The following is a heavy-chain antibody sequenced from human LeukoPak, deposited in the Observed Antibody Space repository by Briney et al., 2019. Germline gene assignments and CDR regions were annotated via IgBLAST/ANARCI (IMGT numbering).Heavy chain of an antibody. D-gene: IGHD4-23*01. Sequence: SETLSLTCTVSGGSISSSSYYRSWIRQPPGKGLEWIGRIYTSGSNNYNPSLKSRVTMSVDTSKNQFSLKLSSVTAADTAMYYCAREVADYGGYYYYHYMDVWGKGTTVTISS. CDR3: AREVADYGGYYYYHYMDV. J-gene: IGHJ6*03. CDR1: GGSISSSSYY. CDR2: IYTSGSN. V-gene: IGHV4-61*02.